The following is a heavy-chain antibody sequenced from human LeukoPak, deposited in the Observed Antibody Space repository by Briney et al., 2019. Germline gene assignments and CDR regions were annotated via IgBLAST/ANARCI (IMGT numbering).Heavy chain of an antibody. Sequence: QSGGSLRLSCAASGFTFSSYGMHWVRQAPGKGLEWVAVISYDGSNKYYADSVKGRFTISRDNSKNTLYLQMNSLRAEDTAVYYCAKNLWFGEPQPPHYYYYGMDVWGQGTTVTVSS. J-gene: IGHJ6*02. CDR1: GFTFSSYG. V-gene: IGHV3-30*18. CDR2: ISYDGSNK. CDR3: AKNLWFGEPQPPHYYYYGMDV. D-gene: IGHD3-10*01.